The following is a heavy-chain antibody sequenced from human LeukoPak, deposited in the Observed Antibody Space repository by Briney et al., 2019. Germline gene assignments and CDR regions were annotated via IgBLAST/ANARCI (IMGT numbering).Heavy chain of an antibody. V-gene: IGHV3-30-3*01. CDR2: IPYDGSNK. D-gene: IGHD2-2*01. CDR1: GFTFVSYP. CDR3: ARGGLRYCSSTSCYYFDY. J-gene: IGHJ4*02. Sequence: GGSLRLSCAASGFTFVSYPMHWFRQAQGKGLDGVQFIPYDGSNKYYADSVKGRFTISRDNSKNTLYLQMNSLRAEDTAVYYCARGGLRYCSSTSCYYFDYWGQGTLVTVSS.